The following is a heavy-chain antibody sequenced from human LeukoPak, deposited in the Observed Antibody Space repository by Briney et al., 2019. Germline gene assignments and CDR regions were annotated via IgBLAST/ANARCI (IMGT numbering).Heavy chain of an antibody. V-gene: IGHV3-15*01. CDR2: IKSETDGGAT. J-gene: IGHJ4*02. CDR1: EFIFSDYW. Sequence: GGSLRLSCVASEFIFSDYWMSWVRQVPGKGLEWVGRIKSETDGGATDYAAPVKGRFTISRDDSKNTLYLQMNSLKTEDTAVYYCATVGYDFWSGYSNFFDYWGQGTLVTVSS. D-gene: IGHD3-3*01. CDR3: ATVGYDFWSGYSNFFDY.